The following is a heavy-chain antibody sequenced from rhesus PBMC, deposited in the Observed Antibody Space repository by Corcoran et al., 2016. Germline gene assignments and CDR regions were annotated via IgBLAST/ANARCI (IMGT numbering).Heavy chain of an antibody. J-gene: IGHJ4*01. CDR1: GFSFSRYW. CDR3: GRVWDRSSVDD. CDR2: TNSDGSWT. Sequence: EVHLVESGGGLDKPGGSLGLSGAASGFSFSRYWIYWVRQAPGKGLEWLSSTNSDGSWTDYADSVKGRFTVSRENAKNTLYLQMDSLTTEDTAVYYCGRVWDRSSVDDWGQGVLVTVSS. D-gene: IGHD2-15*01. V-gene: IGHV3-14*01.